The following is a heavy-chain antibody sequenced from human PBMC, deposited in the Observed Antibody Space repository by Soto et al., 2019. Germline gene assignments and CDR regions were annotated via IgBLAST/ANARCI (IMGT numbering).Heavy chain of an antibody. V-gene: IGHV4-4*02. D-gene: IGHD4-17*01. CDR2: IYHSGST. J-gene: IGHJ4*02. CDR3: ARAQQNAHDYGDYSGDY. CDR1: GGSISSSNW. Sequence: PSEILSLTCAVSGGSISSSNWWSWVRQPPGKGLEWIGEIYHSGSTNYNPSLKSRVTISVDKSKNQFSLKLSSVTAADTAVYYCARAQQNAHDYGDYSGDYWGQGTLVTVSS.